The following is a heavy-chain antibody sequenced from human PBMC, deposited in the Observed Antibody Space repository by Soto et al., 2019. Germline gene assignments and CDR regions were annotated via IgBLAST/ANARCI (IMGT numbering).Heavy chain of an antibody. D-gene: IGHD5-18*01. CDR3: ARPYGYGYSSGFDY. Sequence: PXESLTISCKGSGYSFTSYWISLVRQMPGKGLEWMGRIDPSDSYTNYSPSFQGHVTISADKSISTAYLQWSSLKASDTAMYYCARPYGYGYSSGFDYWGQGTLVTVSS. CDR1: GYSFTSYW. CDR2: IDPSDSYT. J-gene: IGHJ4*02. V-gene: IGHV5-10-1*01.